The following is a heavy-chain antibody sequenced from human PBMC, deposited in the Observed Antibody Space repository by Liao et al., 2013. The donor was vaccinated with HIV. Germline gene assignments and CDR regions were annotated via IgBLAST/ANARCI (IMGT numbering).Heavy chain of an antibody. J-gene: IGHJ4*02. CDR2: IYTSGIT. V-gene: IGHV4-4*07. CDR3: ARASYNIAGTHFDY. Sequence: QVQLQESGPGLVRPSETLSLTCTVSGGFISGYYWSWIRQPAGKGLEWVGRIYTSGITDYNPSLKSRVTMSVDTSENQFSLKLSSVTAADTAVYFCARASYNIAGTHFDYWAGEPWSPSPQ. D-gene: IGHD1-14*01. CDR1: GGFISGYY.